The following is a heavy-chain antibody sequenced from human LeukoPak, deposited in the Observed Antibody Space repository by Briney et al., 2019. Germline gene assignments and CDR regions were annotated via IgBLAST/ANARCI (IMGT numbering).Heavy chain of an antibody. Sequence: ASVKVSCKASGYSFTNYDINWVRQAPGQGLEWMGWISTYNSSANYVVQKLQGRVSMTTDTSTSTAYMELRSLRSDDTAVYYCARVSPNYGMDVWGQGTTVTVSS. CDR1: GYSFTNYD. V-gene: IGHV1-18*01. CDR2: ISTYNSSA. J-gene: IGHJ6*02. CDR3: ARVSPNYGMDV.